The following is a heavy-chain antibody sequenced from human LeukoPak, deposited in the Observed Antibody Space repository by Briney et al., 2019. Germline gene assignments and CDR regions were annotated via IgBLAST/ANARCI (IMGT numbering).Heavy chain of an antibody. CDR1: GFSFRDYG. J-gene: IGHJ3*02. CDR2: LWYDGSNK. V-gene: IGHV3-33*01. CDR3: ARRWNDSRSWPHSAFDI. Sequence: GGSLRLSCAASGFSFRDYGMHWVRQAPGKGLEWVAILWYDGSNKYYADSVKGRFTISRDNSKNTLYLQMNSLRAEDTAVYYCARRWNDSRSWPHSAFDIWGQGTMVTVSS. D-gene: IGHD3-22*01.